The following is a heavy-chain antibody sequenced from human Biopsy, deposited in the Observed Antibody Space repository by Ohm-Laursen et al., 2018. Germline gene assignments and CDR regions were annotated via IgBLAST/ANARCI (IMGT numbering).Heavy chain of an antibody. CDR1: GYTFTGYF. V-gene: IGHV1-2*04. D-gene: IGHD3-9*01. CDR2: IYPNSGTT. CDR3: AKGQDLTAGAEYFQY. J-gene: IGHJ1*01. Sequence: GASVKVSCKTSGYTFTGYFLHWGRQGPAQGLWWRGWIYPNSGTTNIAENFQGSVTMTRDTSITTAYLDLTRLTSHDTAVYFCAKGQDLTAGAEYFQYWGQGALITVSS.